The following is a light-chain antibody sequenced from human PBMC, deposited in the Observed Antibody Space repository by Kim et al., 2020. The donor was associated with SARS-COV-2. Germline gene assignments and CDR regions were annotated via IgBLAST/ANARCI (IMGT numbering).Light chain of an antibody. CDR2: CAS. CDR1: QSVSSSY. J-gene: IGKJ2*01. Sequence: EIVLTQSPGTLALSPGERAALSCRASQSVSSSYLAWYQQKPGQAPRLLMYCASSRATGVPDRFSGSGTGTDFTLTISRLEPEDFAVYYCQLYGSSRYTFGQGTKLEI. CDR3: QLYGSSRYT. V-gene: IGKV3-20*01.